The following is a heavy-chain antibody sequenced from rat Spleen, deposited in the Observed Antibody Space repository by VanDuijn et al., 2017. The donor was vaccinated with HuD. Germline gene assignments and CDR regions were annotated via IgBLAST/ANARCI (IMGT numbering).Heavy chain of an antibody. CDR2: IIYDETRT. Sequence: EVQLVESGGGLVQPGRSLKLSCAASGFTFSDYGVAWVRQAPKKGLEWVATIIYDETRTYYRDSVKGRFTISRDNAKSTLCLQMDSLRSEDTATYYCSRAAYLRDWYFDFWGPGTMVTVSS. CDR1: GFTFSDYG. D-gene: IGHD2-1*01. V-gene: IGHV5-29*01. J-gene: IGHJ1*01. CDR3: SRAAYLRDWYFDF.